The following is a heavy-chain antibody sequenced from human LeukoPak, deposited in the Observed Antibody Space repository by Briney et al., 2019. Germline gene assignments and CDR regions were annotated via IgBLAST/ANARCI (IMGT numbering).Heavy chain of an antibody. CDR3: ARGGDQLLYYFDY. D-gene: IGHD2-2*01. V-gene: IGHV1-69*13. CDR1: GGTFSSYA. CDR2: IIPIFGTA. Sequence: SVKVSCKASGGTFSSYAISWVRQAPGQGLEWMGGIIPIFGTANYAQKFQGRVTITADESTSTAYMELSSLRSEGTAVYYCARGGDQLLYYFDYWGQGTLVTVSS. J-gene: IGHJ4*02.